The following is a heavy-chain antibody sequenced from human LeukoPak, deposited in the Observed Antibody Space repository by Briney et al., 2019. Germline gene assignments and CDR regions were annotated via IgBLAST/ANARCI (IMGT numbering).Heavy chain of an antibody. CDR3: ARESGSYYYYYYMDV. CDR1: GGSISSYY. Sequence: SETLSLTCTVSGGSISSYYWSWIRQPAGKGLEWIGRIYTSGSTNYNPSLKSRVTTSVDKSKNQFSLKLSSVTAADTAVYYCARESGSYYYYYYMDVWGKGTTVTVSS. J-gene: IGHJ6*03. V-gene: IGHV4-4*07. CDR2: IYTSGST. D-gene: IGHD1-26*01.